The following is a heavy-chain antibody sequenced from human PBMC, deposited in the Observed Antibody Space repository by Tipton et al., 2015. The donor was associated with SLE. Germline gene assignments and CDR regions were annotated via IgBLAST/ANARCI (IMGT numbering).Heavy chain of an antibody. J-gene: IGHJ3*02. CDR1: GGSISSYY. CDR3: ARERSPDHAFDI. V-gene: IGHV4-59*01. D-gene: IGHD1-14*01. Sequence: LRLSCTVSGGSISSYYWNWIRQPPGKGLEWIGYIYYSGSTNYNPSLKSRVTISVDTSKNQFSLKLSSVTAADTAVYYCARERSPDHAFDIWGQGTMVTVSS. CDR2: IYYSGST.